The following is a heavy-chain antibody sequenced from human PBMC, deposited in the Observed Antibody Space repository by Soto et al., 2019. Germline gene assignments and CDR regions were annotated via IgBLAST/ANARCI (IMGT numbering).Heavy chain of an antibody. CDR3: ARSDVDIVATIHQGAFDI. Sequence: QVQLVQSGAEVKKPGSSVKVSCKASVGTFSSYAISWVRQAPGQGLEWMGGIIPIFGTANYAQKFQGRVTITADESTSTAYMELSSLRSEDTAVYYCARSDVDIVATIHQGAFDIWGQGTMVTVSS. CDR1: VGTFSSYA. V-gene: IGHV1-69*12. CDR2: IIPIFGTA. J-gene: IGHJ3*02. D-gene: IGHD5-12*01.